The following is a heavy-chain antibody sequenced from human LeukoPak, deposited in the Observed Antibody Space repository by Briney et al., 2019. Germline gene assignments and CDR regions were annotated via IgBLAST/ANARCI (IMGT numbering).Heavy chain of an antibody. CDR1: GGSITNFY. J-gene: IGHJ4*02. CDR2: ISRTGST. CDR3: AGGDTRTFDY. Sequence: PSETLSLTCTVSGGSITNFYWNWIRQPPGKGLEWIGYISRTGSTNYNPSLKSRAIISADTSKTQFSLTLSSVTATDTAVYYCAGGDTRTFDYWGQGTLVTVSS. V-gene: IGHV4-59*08. D-gene: IGHD1-14*01.